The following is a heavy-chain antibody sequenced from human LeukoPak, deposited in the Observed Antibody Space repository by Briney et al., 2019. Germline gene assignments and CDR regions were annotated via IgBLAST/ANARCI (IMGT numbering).Heavy chain of an antibody. CDR1: RYTFTGYY. V-gene: IGHV1-2*02. J-gene: IGHJ6*02. D-gene: IGHD2-2*01. CDR2: INPNSGGT. CDR3: ARTPRIVVVSYYYGMDV. Sequence: ASVKVSCKASRYTFTGYYMHWVRQAPGQGLEWMGWINPNSGGTNYAQKFQGRVTMTRDTSISTAYMELSRLRSDDTAVYYCARTPRIVVVSYYYGMDVWGQGTTVTVSS.